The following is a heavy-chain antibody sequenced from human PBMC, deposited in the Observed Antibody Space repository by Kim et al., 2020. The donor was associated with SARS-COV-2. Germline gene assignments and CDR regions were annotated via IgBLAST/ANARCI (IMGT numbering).Heavy chain of an antibody. J-gene: IGHJ4*01. V-gene: IGHV3-9*01. Sequence: GGSLRLSCAASGFTFGDFAMYWVRQAPGKGLEWVSGISWNSGSIGYADSVKGRFTMSRDNAKNSLHLQMNRLRAEDTALYYCAKGFGRSAVPAAMYYWG. CDR1: GFTFGDFA. CDR2: ISWNSGSI. D-gene: IGHD2-2*01. CDR3: AKGFGRSAVPAAMYY.